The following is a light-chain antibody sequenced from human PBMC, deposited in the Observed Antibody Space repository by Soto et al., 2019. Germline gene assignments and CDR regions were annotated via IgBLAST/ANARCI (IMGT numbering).Light chain of an antibody. V-gene: IGKV3-15*01. CDR3: QQYGNSPPT. J-gene: IGKJ2*01. CDR1: QSVTSN. CDR2: GAS. Sequence: EIVMTQSPATLSVSPGDRATLSCRASQSVTSNLAWYQQKPGQAPRLLIYGASTRATGIPARFSGSGSGTEFTLTISSLQSEDFAVYFCQQYGNSPPTFGQGTKLEIK.